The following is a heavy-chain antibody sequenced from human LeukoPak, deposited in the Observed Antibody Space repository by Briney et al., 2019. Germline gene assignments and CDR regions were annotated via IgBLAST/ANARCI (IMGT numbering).Heavy chain of an antibody. J-gene: IGHJ4*02. CDR2: ISGSGGST. V-gene: IGHV3-23*01. Sequence: GGSLRLSCAASGFTFSTYSMNWVRQAPGKGLEWVSAISGSGGSTYYADSVKGRFTISRDNSKNTLYLQMNSLRAEDTAVYYCAKDRIVVVPAAPDYWGQGTLVTVSS. D-gene: IGHD2-2*01. CDR1: GFTFSTYS. CDR3: AKDRIVVVPAAPDY.